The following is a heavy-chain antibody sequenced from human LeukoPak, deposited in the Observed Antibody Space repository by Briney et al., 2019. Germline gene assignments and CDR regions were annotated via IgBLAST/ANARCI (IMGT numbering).Heavy chain of an antibody. V-gene: IGHV1-69*05. CDR3: ARGTSGTTSLFY. D-gene: IGHD1-7*01. Sequence: SVKLSCKASGGTFSSYAISWVRQAPGQGLEWMGRIIPIFGTANYAQKFQGRVTITTDESTSTAYMELSSLRSEDTAVYYCARGTSGTTSLFYWGQGTLVTVSS. CDR2: IIPIFGTA. CDR1: GGTFSSYA. J-gene: IGHJ4*02.